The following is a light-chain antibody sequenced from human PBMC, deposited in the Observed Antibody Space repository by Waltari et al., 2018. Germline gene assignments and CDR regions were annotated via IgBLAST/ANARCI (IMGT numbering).Light chain of an antibody. Sequence: DIVMTQSPDSLAVSLGERATIHCKSSQSVLYSSNNKNYLAWYQQKPGQPPKLLIYWASTRESGVPDRFSGSGSGTDFTLTISSLQAEDVAVYYCQQYYSTLGGTFGQGTKVEIK. V-gene: IGKV4-1*01. CDR3: QQYYSTLGGT. J-gene: IGKJ1*01. CDR1: QSVLYSSNNKNY. CDR2: WAS.